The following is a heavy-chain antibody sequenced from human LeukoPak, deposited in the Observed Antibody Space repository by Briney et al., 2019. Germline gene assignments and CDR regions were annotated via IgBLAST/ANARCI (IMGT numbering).Heavy chain of an antibody. D-gene: IGHD6-6*01. CDR1: GYTFTGYY. V-gene: IGHV1-2*06. Sequence: ASVKVSCKASGYTFTGYYMHWVRQAPGQGLEWMGRINPNRGGTNSAQKFQGRVTMTRDTSISTAYMELSRLRSDDTAVYYCARGKKDSSSGVLGYWGQGTLVTVSS. CDR2: INPNRGGT. J-gene: IGHJ4*02. CDR3: ARGKKDSSSGVLGY.